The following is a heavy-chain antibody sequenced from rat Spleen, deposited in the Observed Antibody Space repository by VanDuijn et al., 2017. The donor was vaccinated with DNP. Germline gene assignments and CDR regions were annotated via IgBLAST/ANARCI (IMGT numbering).Heavy chain of an antibody. Sequence: EVQLVESGGGLVQPGRSLKLSCAASGFTFSDYNMAWVRQAPKKGLEWVASITNTGGSTYYPDSVKGRFTISRDNAKSTLYLQMNSLRSEDTATYYCARRVPHDNYFDYWGQGVMVTVSS. CDR3: ARRVPHDNYFDY. CDR2: ITNTGGST. CDR1: GFTFSDYN. J-gene: IGHJ2*01. D-gene: IGHD1-7*01. V-gene: IGHV5S10*01.